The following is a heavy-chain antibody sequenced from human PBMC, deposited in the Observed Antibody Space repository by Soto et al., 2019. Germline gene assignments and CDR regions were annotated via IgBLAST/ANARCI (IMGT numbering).Heavy chain of an antibody. CDR1: GGSVSSTNW. CDR3: ARDRAVSARGSFDY. V-gene: IGHV4-4*02. CDR2: IYHSGST. J-gene: IGHJ4*02. D-gene: IGHD6-19*01. Sequence: QVQLQESGPGLVEPSGILSLTCAVSGGSVSSTNWWSWVRQPPGKGLEWIGEIYHSGSTYYNPSLKSRVTISVDKSKNQFSLRLSSVTAADTAVYFCARDRAVSARGSFDYWGQGPLVTVPS.